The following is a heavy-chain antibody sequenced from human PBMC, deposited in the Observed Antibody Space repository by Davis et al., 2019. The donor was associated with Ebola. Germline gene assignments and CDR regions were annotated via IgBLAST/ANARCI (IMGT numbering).Heavy chain of an antibody. D-gene: IGHD1-26*01. J-gene: IGHJ6*03. CDR3: ARGMGPGALYYYYMDV. CDR1: GGSISSSNW. Sequence: SETLSLTCTVSGGSISSSNWWSWVRQPPGKGLEWIGEIYHSGSTNYNPSLKSRVTISVDKSKNQFSLKLSSVTAADTAVYYCARGMGPGALYYYYMDVWGKGTTVTVSS. V-gene: IGHV4-4*02. CDR2: IYHSGST.